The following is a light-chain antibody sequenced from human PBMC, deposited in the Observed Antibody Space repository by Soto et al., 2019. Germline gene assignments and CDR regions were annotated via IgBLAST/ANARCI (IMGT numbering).Light chain of an antibody. CDR2: SNN. V-gene: IGLV1-44*01. Sequence: QSVLTQPPSASGTPGQRVTISCSGSSSNIGTNTVNWYQQLPGTAPKLLIYSNNQRPSGVPDRFSGSKSGTSGSLAISGLQSEDEADYYCAVWYDILNGFWVFGGGTKVTVL. CDR3: AVWYDILNGFWV. J-gene: IGLJ3*02. CDR1: SSNIGTNT.